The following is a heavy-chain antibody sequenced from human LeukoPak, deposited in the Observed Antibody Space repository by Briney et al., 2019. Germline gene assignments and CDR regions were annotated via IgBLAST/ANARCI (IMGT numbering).Heavy chain of an antibody. CDR1: GGSISSYY. V-gene: IGHV4-59*01. Sequence: SETLSLTCTVSGGSISSYYWSWIRQPPGKGLEWIGYIYYSGSTNYNPSLKSRVTISVDTSKNQFSLKLSSVTAADTAVYYCARALAATEDLYYYYGMDVWGQGTTATVSS. CDR3: ARALAATEDLYYYYGMDV. D-gene: IGHD6-13*01. J-gene: IGHJ6*02. CDR2: IYYSGST.